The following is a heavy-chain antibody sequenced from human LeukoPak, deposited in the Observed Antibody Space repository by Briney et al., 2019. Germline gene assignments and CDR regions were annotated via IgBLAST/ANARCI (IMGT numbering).Heavy chain of an antibody. Sequence: PGRSLRLSCAASGFTFSSYGMHWVRQAPGKGLEWVAVISYDGSNKYYADSVKGRFTISRDSSKNTLYLQMNSLRTDDTAVYYCARDASRGSWSNYWGQGALVTVSS. D-gene: IGHD1-26*01. V-gene: IGHV3-30*03. CDR2: ISYDGSNK. CDR3: ARDASRGSWSNY. J-gene: IGHJ4*02. CDR1: GFTFSSYG.